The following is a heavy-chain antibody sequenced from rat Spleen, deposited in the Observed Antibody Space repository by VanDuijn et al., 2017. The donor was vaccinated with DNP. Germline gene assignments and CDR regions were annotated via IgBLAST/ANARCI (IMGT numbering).Heavy chain of an antibody. D-gene: IGHD4-1*01. V-gene: IGHV5-22*01. CDR1: GFTFSDYY. CDR3: ARHVLPLRVWDY. J-gene: IGHJ2*01. CDR2: ISYDGGST. Sequence: EVQLVESGGGLVQPGRSLKLSCVASGFTFSDYYMAWVRQAPTKGLEGVASISYDGGSTYYRDSVKGRFTISRDNAKSTLFLQMNSLRSEDVATYYCARHVLPLRVWDYWGQGVMVTVSS.